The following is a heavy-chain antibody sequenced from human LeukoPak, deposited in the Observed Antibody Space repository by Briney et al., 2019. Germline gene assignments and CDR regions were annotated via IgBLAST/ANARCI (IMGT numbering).Heavy chain of an antibody. D-gene: IGHD6-13*01. J-gene: IGHJ4*02. CDR1: GFTFSSYG. CDR3: AKDMEPAAGFFDY. CDR2: IRYDGSNK. V-gene: IGHV3-30*02. Sequence: GGSLRLSCAASGFTFSSYGMHWVRQAPGKGLEWVAFIRYDGSNKYYADSVKGRFTISRDNSKNTLYLQMNSLRAEDTAGYYCAKDMEPAAGFFDYWGQGTLVTVSS.